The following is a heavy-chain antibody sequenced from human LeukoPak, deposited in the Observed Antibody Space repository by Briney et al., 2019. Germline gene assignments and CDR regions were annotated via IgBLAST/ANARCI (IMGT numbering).Heavy chain of an antibody. J-gene: IGHJ4*02. D-gene: IGHD4-17*01. CDR3: ARVIGYGDSYYFDY. V-gene: IGHV1-69*13. CDR2: IIPIFGTA. CDR1: GGTFSSYA. Sequence: SVKVSCKASGGTFSSYAISWVRQAPGQGLEWMGGIIPIFGTANYAQKFQGRVTITADESTSTAYMELSSLRPEGTAVYYCARVIGYGDSYYFDYWGQGTLVTVSS.